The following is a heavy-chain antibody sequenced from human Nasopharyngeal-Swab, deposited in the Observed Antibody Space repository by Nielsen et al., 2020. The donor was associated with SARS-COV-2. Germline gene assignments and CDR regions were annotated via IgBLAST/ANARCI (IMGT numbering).Heavy chain of an antibody. CDR2: INTNTGNP. CDR3: ARDLSPQYCSSTSCYAGYYYYSSVDV. J-gene: IGHJ6*03. CDR1: GYTFTSYA. V-gene: IGHV7-4-1*02. Sequence: AAVKVSCKASGYTFTSYAMNWVRKAPGQGLEWMGWINTNTGNPTYAQGFTGRFVVSLDTSVSTAYLQISSLKAEDTAVYYCARDLSPQYCSSTSCYAGYYYYSSVDVWGKGTTLTVSS. D-gene: IGHD2-2*01.